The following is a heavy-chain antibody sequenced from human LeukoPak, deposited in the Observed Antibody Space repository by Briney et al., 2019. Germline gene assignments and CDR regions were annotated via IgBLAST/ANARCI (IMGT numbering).Heavy chain of an antibody. Sequence: GGSLRLSCAASGFTFDDYAMHWVRQAPGKGLEWVSLISGDGGSTYYADSVKGRFTISRDNSKDSLYLQMNSLRTEDTALYYCAKGSGYCSSTSCYASVDYWGQGTLVTVSS. CDR1: GFTFDDYA. CDR3: AKGSGYCSSTSCYASVDY. J-gene: IGHJ4*02. CDR2: ISGDGGST. D-gene: IGHD2-2*01. V-gene: IGHV3-43*02.